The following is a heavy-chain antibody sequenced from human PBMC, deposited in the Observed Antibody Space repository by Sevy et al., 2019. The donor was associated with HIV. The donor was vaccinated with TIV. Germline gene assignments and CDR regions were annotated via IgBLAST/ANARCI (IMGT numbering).Heavy chain of an antibody. V-gene: IGHV3-9*01. CDR1: GFTFSSYE. J-gene: IGHJ3*02. CDR2: ISWNSGSI. CDR3: AKSTVGATTGGGAFDI. D-gene: IGHD1-26*01. Sequence: GGSLRLSCVASGFTFSSYEMNWVRQAPGKGLEWVSGISWNSGSIGYADSVKGRFTISRDNAKNSLYLQMNSLRAEDTALYYCAKSTVGATTGGGAFDIWGQGTMVTVSS.